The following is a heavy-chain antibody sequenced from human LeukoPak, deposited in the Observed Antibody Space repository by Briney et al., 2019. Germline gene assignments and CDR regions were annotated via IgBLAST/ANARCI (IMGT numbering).Heavy chain of an antibody. Sequence: PGGSLRLSCAASGFTFSSYGMHWVRQAPGKGLEWVCGVSGGGSRTYYADSVKGRFTISRDNAKKSLYLEMNNLRAEDTAVYYCATDGAGFDTWGQGVLVTVSS. CDR3: ATDGAGFDT. V-gene: IGHV3-23*01. CDR2: VSGGGSRT. J-gene: IGHJ5*02. CDR1: GFTFSSYG.